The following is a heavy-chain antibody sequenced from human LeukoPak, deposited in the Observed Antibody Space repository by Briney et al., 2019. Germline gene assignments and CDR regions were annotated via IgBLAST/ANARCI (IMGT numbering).Heavy chain of an antibody. CDR1: GFTFSSYW. V-gene: IGHV3-7*01. CDR3: ARGSSLVPYYYDSSGSTDY. CDR2: IKQDGSEK. J-gene: IGHJ4*02. D-gene: IGHD3-22*01. Sequence: GGSLRLSCAASGFTFSSYWMSWVRQAPGKGLEWVANIKQDGSEKYYVDSVKGRFTISRDNAKNSLYLQMNSLRAEDTAVYYCARGSSLVPYYYDSSGSTDYWGQGTLVTVSS.